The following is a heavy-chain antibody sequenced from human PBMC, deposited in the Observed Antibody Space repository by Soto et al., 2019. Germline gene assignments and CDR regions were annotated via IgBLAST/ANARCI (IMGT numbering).Heavy chain of an antibody. CDR1: GGSFSGYY. D-gene: IGHD6-13*01. V-gene: IGHV4-34*01. CDR3: ARSIAAAGRRCFQH. CDR2: INHSGST. Sequence: QVQLQQWGAGLLKPSETLSLTCAVYGGSFSGYYWSWIRQPPGKGLEWIGEINHSGSTNYNPSLKSRVTISVDTSRSHFSLKLSSVTAADTAVYYCARSIAAAGRRCFQHWGQGTLVTVSS. J-gene: IGHJ1*01.